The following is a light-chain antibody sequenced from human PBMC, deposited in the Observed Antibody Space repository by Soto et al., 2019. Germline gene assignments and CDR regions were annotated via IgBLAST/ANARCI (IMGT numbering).Light chain of an antibody. CDR3: QQSYNIPRT. Sequence: DIQMTQSPSSLSASVGDKVTITCRASQNINSYLNWYQQKPGKAPKLLIYTASSLQSGVPSRFSGSGSGTDFTLTITSLQPEDFATFYCQQSYNIPRTFGQGTQVEIK. CDR2: TAS. CDR1: QNINSY. V-gene: IGKV1-39*01. J-gene: IGKJ2*01.